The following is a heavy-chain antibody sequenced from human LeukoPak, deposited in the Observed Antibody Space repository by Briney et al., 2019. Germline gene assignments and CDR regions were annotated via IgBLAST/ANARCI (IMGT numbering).Heavy chain of an antibody. J-gene: IGHJ4*02. V-gene: IGHV3-23*01. CDR2: ITGSGDTT. CDR3: AKWGDYDILTGYYVSDF. D-gene: IGHD3-9*01. Sequence: SGGSLRPSCAASGFIFRNYAMSWVRQAPGKGLEWVSAITGSGDTTYYADSVKGRFTISRDNSKNTLYVEMNTLRAEDTAVYYCAKWGDYDILTGYYVSDFWGQGTLVTASS. CDR1: GFIFRNYA.